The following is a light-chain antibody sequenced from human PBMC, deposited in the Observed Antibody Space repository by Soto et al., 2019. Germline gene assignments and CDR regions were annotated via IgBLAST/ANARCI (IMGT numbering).Light chain of an antibody. CDR3: QQYGRSPRYS. Sequence: EIVLTQSPVTLSLSPGESATLSCRASERVSSSYLAWYQQRRGQAPRLLIYDTSSRATGIPDRFTGSGSGTDFTLTISRVEPADFAVYYCQQYGRSPRYSFGQGTQLEIK. CDR2: DTS. CDR1: ERVSSSY. J-gene: IGKJ2*03. V-gene: IGKV3-20*01.